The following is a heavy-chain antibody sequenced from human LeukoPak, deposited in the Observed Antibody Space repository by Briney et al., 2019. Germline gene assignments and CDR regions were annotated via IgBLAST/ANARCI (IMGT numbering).Heavy chain of an antibody. CDR1: GGSFSGYY. J-gene: IGHJ5*02. Sequence: SETLSLTCAVYGGSFSGYYWSWIRQPPGKGLEWIGEINHSGSTNYNPSLMSRVTISVDTSKNQFSLKLSSVTAADTAVYYCARGANCSGGSCYPDTRFDPWGQGTLVTVSS. V-gene: IGHV4-34*01. CDR3: ARGANCSGGSCYPDTRFDP. D-gene: IGHD2-15*01. CDR2: INHSGST.